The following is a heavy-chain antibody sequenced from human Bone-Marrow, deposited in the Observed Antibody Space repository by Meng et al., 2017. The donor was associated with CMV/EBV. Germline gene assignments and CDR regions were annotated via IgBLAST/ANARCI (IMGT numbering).Heavy chain of an antibody. J-gene: IGHJ5*02. CDR2: INPNSGGT. CDR3: ARAPRGSYYSTTKLSNWFDP. D-gene: IGHD1-26*01. CDR1: GYTFTGYY. V-gene: IGHV1-2*02. Sequence: ASVKVSCKASGYTFTGYYMNWVRQAPGQGLEWMGWINPNSGGTNYAQKFQGRVTMTRDTSISTAYMELSRLRSDDTAVYYCARAPRGSYYSTTKLSNWFDPWGQGTLVTVSS.